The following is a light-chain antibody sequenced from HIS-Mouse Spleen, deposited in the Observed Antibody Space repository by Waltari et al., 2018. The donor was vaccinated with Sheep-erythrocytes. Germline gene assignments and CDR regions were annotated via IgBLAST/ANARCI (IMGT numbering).Light chain of an antibody. CDR3: SSYAGSNNWV. J-gene: IGLJ3*02. Sequence: QSALTQPPSASGSPGQSVTIPCTGTRSDVGGYTSVSWYQQHPGKAPKLMIYEVSKRPSGVPDRFSGSKSGNTASLTVSGLQAEDEADYYCSSYAGSNNWVFGGGTKLTVL. CDR1: RSDVGGYTS. CDR2: EVS. V-gene: IGLV2-8*01.